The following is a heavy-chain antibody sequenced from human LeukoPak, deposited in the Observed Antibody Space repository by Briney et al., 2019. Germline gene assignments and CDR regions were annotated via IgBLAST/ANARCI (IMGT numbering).Heavy chain of an antibody. J-gene: IGHJ4*02. CDR1: GFTFSTYA. D-gene: IGHD3-10*01. V-gene: IGHV3-23*01. CDR3: ARDGQWFGEFLFDY. CDR2: ISGSGDTT. Sequence: GGSLRLSCAASGFTFSTYAMSWVRQAPGKGLGWVSTISGSGDTTYYADSVKGRFTISRDNSKNTLYLQMNSLRAEDTAVYYCARDGQWFGEFLFDYWGQGTLVTVSS.